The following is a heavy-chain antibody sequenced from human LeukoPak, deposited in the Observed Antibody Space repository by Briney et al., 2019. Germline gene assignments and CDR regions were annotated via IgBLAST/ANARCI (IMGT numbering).Heavy chain of an antibody. CDR1: GYIFTNNW. CDR2: MYPGDSDT. Sequence: HGESLKISCKGSGYIFTNNWIGWVRQMPGKGLEWMGIMYPGDSDTRYSPSFEGQVTISADKSISTAYLQWSSLRASDTAMYYCARQTRDGSGSRGYSFDFWGQGTLVTVSS. V-gene: IGHV5-51*01. D-gene: IGHD3-10*01. J-gene: IGHJ4*02. CDR3: ARQTRDGSGSRGYSFDF.